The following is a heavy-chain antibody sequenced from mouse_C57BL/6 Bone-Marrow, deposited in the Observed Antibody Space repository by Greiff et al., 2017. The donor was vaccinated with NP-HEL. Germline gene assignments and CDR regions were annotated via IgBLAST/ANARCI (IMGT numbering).Heavy chain of an antibody. Sequence: VQLQESGAELVKPGASVKMSCKASGYTFTSYWITWVKQRPGQGLEWIGDIYPGSGSTNYNEKFKSKATLTVDTSSSTAYMQLSSLTSEDSAVYYCAYGGVGYWGQGTLVTVSA. CDR3: AYGGVGY. D-gene: IGHD1-1*01. CDR2: IYPGSGST. CDR1: GYTFTSYW. J-gene: IGHJ3*01. V-gene: IGHV1-55*01.